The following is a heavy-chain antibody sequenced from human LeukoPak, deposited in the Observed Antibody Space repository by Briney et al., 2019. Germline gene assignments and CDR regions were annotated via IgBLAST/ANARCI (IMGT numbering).Heavy chain of an antibody. Sequence: ASVTVSCKASGYTFSDYYIHWVRQSPGQGLEWMGWINTKGASTKYAQKFQGRVTMTRDTSINTVYMELSRLTSDDTAIYYCARDAEYGSGSMWLLDPWGQGTQVTVSS. CDR2: INTKGAST. CDR3: ARDAEYGSGSMWLLDP. CDR1: GYTFSDYY. J-gene: IGHJ5*02. D-gene: IGHD3-10*01. V-gene: IGHV1-2*02.